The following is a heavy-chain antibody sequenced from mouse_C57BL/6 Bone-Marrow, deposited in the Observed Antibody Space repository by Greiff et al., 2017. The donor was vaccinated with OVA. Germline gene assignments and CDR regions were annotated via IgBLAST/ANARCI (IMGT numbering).Heavy chain of an antibody. V-gene: IGHV1-42*01. J-gene: IGHJ3*01. CDR2: INPSTGGT. D-gene: IGHD4-1*01. CDR3: ARGGTSPFAY. CDR1: GYSFTGHY. Sequence: EVQLQQSGPELVKPGASVKISCKASGYSFTGHYMNWVKQSPEKSLEWIGEINPSTGGTTYNQKFKAKATLTVDKSSSTAYMQLKSLTSEDSAVYYCARGGTSPFAYWGQGTLVTVSA.